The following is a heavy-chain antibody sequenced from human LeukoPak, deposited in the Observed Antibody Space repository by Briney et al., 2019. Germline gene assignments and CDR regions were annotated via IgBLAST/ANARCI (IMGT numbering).Heavy chain of an antibody. V-gene: IGHV1-18*01. CDR1: GYTFTNYA. CDR3: AKSMINYFDY. D-gene: IGHD3-22*01. J-gene: IGHJ4*02. Sequence: ASVKVSCKASGYTFTNYAITWVRQAPGQGLEWMGWISVYNGNTNYAQKLQGRVTMTTDTSTSTAYMELRSPRSDDTAVYYCAKSMINYFDYWGQGTLVTVSS. CDR2: ISVYNGNT.